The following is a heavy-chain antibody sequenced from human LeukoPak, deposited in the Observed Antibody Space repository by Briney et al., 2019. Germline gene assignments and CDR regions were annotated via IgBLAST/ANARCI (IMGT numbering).Heavy chain of an antibody. CDR3: VSGEDV. Sequence: PGGSLRLSCAASGFTFSSYAMHWVRQAPGKGLEWVAVISYDGSNKYYADSVKGRFTISSDNSKNTLYLQMNSLRAEDTAVYYCVSGEDVWRKGTTVTVSP. J-gene: IGHJ6*04. V-gene: IGHV3-30*14. D-gene: IGHD7-27*01. CDR2: ISYDGSNK. CDR1: GFTFSSYA.